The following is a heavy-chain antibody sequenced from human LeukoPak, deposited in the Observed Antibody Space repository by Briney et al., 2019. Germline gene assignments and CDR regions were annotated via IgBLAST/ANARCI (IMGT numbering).Heavy chain of an antibody. CDR1: GFILNTYT. CDR3: WRDSPYDTSI. V-gene: IGHV3-21*01. CDR2: ITNTPNYI. Sequence: GGSLSLSCAASGFILNTYTITWFGKAPGKGLEWVSSITNTPNYIYYADSVKGRFTISRDNANNSLYLQMDSLRAEDTAVYYCWRDSPYDTSIWGQGTLVTVSS. D-gene: IGHD3-16*01. J-gene: IGHJ4*02.